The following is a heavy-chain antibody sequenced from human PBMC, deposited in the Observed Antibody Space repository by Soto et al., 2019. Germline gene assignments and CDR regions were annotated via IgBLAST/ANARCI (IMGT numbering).Heavy chain of an antibody. CDR3: ARALPVAKGGFDP. CDR1: GFTVSNTY. J-gene: IGHJ5*02. V-gene: IGHV3-53*01. Sequence: PGGSLRLSCAASGFTVSNTYMTWVRQPPGKGLECVSVIYTAGGTNYADSVKGRFIISRDNSKNTLYLQMNSLRAADTAVYYCARALPVAKGGFDPWGQGTLVTVSS. CDR2: IYTAGGT. D-gene: IGHD2-2*01.